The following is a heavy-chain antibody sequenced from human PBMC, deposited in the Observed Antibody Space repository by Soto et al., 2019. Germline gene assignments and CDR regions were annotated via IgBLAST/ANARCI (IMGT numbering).Heavy chain of an antibody. D-gene: IGHD3-3*01. CDR2: ISYDGSNK. Sequence: GGSLRLSCAASGFTFSSYAMHWVRQAPGKGLEWVAVISYDGSNKYYADSVKGRFTISRDNSKNTLYLQMNSLRAEDTAVYYCARDRIVWSGYHLGAFWFDPWGQGTLVTVSS. J-gene: IGHJ5*02. V-gene: IGHV3-30-3*01. CDR3: ARDRIVWSGYHLGAFWFDP. CDR1: GFTFSSYA.